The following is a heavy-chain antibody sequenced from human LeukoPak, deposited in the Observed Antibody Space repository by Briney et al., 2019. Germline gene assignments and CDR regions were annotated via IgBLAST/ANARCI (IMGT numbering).Heavy chain of an antibody. D-gene: IGHD3-3*01. CDR3: ARGGAPPYDFWSGHAFDI. V-gene: IGHV4-31*03. CDR1: GGSISSGGYY. Sequence: SETLSVTCTVSGGSISSGGYYWSWIRQHPGKGLEWIGYIYYSGSTYYNPSLKSRVTISVDTSKNQFSLKLSSVTAADTAVYYFARGGAPPYDFWSGHAFDIWGQGTMVTVSS. CDR2: IYYSGST. J-gene: IGHJ3*02.